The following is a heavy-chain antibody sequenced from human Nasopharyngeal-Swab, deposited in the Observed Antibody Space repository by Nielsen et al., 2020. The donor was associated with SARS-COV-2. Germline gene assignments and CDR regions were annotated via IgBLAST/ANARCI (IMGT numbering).Heavy chain of an antibody. D-gene: IGHD2-21*02. J-gene: IGHJ4*02. CDR2: IFYGGNT. CDR1: GASISSSSYP. Sequence: SETLSLTCTVSGASISSSSYPWGWIRQPPRKGLEWIGNIFYGGNTYYNSSLRSRVTISLDTSNNQFSLRMNSVTAADTAVYYCARVATLAYCGGDCATYFDYWGQGTLVTVSS. CDR3: ARVATLAYCGGDCATYFDY. V-gene: IGHV4-39*07.